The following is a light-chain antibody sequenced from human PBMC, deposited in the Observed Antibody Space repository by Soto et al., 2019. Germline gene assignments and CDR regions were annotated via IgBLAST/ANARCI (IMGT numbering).Light chain of an antibody. Sequence: DIQMTQSPTSLSASVGDRVTITCRASQGIRNYVAWYQQIPGKAPKLLIYAASTLQSGVPSRFSGSGSGTDFTLTSNGLQPEDVATYSCQKYSSIPVFGPGTKVELK. CDR1: QGIRNY. CDR2: AAS. V-gene: IGKV1-27*01. CDR3: QKYSSIPV. J-gene: IGKJ3*01.